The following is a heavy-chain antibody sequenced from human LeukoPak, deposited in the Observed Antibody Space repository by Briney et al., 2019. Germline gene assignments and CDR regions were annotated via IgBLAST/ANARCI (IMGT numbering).Heavy chain of an antibody. CDR1: GFTFSDYA. CDR2: ISVSGGTT. Sequence: GGSVRLFCAASGFTFSDYAMSWVRQAPGGGLEWVSVISVSGGTTYYAHSVKARFTISRDSSKNTLYLQMTSLRADDTAVYYCAKGTRGYSAYTFDYWGQGALVGVSS. D-gene: IGHD5-12*01. J-gene: IGHJ4*02. V-gene: IGHV3-23*01. CDR3: AKGTRGYSAYTFDY.